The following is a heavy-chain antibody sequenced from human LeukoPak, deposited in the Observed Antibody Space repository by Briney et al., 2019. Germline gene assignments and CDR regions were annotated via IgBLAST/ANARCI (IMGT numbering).Heavy chain of an antibody. V-gene: IGHV3-30*02. CDR1: GFIFSNSG. CDR3: AKDHYHGSGSYSGK. J-gene: IGHJ4*02. CDR2: IWYDGSKK. Sequence: GGSLRLSCVASGFIFSNSGMHWVRQAPGKGQEWVAFIWYDGSKKYYADSVKGRFTISRDNSKNTVYLQLNSLRAEDTAVYYCAKDHYHGSGSYSGKWGQGTPVTVSS. D-gene: IGHD3-10*01.